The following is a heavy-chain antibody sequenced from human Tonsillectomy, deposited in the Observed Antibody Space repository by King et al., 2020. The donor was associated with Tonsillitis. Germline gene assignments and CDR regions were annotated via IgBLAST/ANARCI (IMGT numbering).Heavy chain of an antibody. CDR3: ARARGGSYLFAY. D-gene: IGHD1-26*01. Sequence: VQLVESGAEVKKPGASVKVSCKASGYTFTGYYIHWVRQAPGQGLEWMGWINPNSGGTDYAQKFQGRVTMTRDTFINTAYMDLSRLRSDDTALYYCARARGGSYLFAYWGQGTLVTVSS. V-gene: IGHV1-2*02. CDR2: INPNSGGT. CDR1: GYTFTGYY. J-gene: IGHJ4*02.